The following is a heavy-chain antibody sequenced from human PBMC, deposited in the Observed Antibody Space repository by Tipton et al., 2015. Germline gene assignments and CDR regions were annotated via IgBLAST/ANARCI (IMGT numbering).Heavy chain of an antibody. Sequence: SLRLSCAASGFTFSGYVMHWLRQAPGKGLEWLAVIWYDGNNEYYADSVKGRFTVSRDNSKNTLYLQMNSLRAEDTAVYYCARDIYSRWSHDFDSSGRYSGLDYWGQGTLVTVSS. CDR3: ARDIYSRWSHDFDSSGRYSGLDY. V-gene: IGHV3-33*01. J-gene: IGHJ4*02. CDR2: IWYDGNNE. D-gene: IGHD3-22*01. CDR1: GFTFSGYV.